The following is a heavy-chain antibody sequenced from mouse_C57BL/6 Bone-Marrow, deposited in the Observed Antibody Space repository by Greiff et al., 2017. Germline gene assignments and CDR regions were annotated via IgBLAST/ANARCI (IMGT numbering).Heavy chain of an antibody. Sequence: QVQLQQSGAELARPGASVKLSCKASGYTFTSYGISWVKQRTGQGLEWIGEIYPRSGNTYYNEKFKGKATLTAYKSSSTAYMELRSLTSEDSAVYFCARIRITTVVDWYFDVWGTGTTVTVSS. CDR2: IYPRSGNT. CDR1: GYTFTSYG. J-gene: IGHJ1*03. CDR3: ARIRITTVVDWYFDV. V-gene: IGHV1-81*01. D-gene: IGHD1-1*01.